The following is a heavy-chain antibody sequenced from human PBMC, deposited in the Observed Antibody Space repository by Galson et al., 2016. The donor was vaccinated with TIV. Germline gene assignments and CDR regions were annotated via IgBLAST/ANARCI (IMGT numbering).Heavy chain of an antibody. J-gene: IGHJ4*02. CDR2: ISWDSGRI. Sequence: SLRLSCAASGFTFENYAMHWVRQAPGKGLEWVSGISWDSGRITYADSVKGRFTVSRDNAKNSLYLQMNSLRADDTAVYYCARGRGGEYFDYWGQGTLVSVSS. CDR3: ARGRGGEYFDY. V-gene: IGHV3-9*01. D-gene: IGHD3-16*01. CDR1: GFTFENYA.